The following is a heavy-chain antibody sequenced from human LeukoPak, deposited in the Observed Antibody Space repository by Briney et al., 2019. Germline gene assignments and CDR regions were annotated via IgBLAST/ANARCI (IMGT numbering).Heavy chain of an antibody. CDR2: INHSGST. CDR1: GGSFSGYY. D-gene: IGHD1-14*01. CDR3: ASVYPGFYWFDP. Sequence: SSETLSLTCAVYGGSFSGYYWSWIRQPPGKGLEWIGEINHSGSTNYNPSPKSRVTISVDTSKNQFSLKLSSVTAADTAVYYCASVYPGFYWFDPWGQGTLVTVSS. V-gene: IGHV4-34*01. J-gene: IGHJ5*02.